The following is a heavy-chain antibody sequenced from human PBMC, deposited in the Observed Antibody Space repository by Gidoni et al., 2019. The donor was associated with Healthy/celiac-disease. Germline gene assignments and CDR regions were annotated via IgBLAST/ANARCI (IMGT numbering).Heavy chain of an antibody. CDR1: GYTFTGYY. CDR2: INPISGGT. J-gene: IGHJ6*02. Sequence: QVQLVQSGAEVKKPGASVKVSCKASGYTFTGYYMPWVRQAPGQGLEWMGWINPISGGTNYAQKFQGWVTMTRDTSISTAYMELSRLRSDDTAVYYCAREGQVVVAAIETRYGMDVWGQGTTVTVSS. V-gene: IGHV1-2*04. CDR3: AREGQVVVAAIETRYGMDV. D-gene: IGHD2-15*01.